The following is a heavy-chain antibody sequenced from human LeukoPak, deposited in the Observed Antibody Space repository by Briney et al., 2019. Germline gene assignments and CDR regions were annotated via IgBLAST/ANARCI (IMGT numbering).Heavy chain of an antibody. Sequence: SETLSLTCTVSGVSISSYYWSWIRQPPGKGLEWIGYIYYSGSTNYNPSLKSRVTISVDTSKNQFSLKLSSVTAADTAVYYCAREVGGGYFDYWGQGTLVAVSS. CDR1: GVSISSYY. V-gene: IGHV4-59*01. CDR2: IYYSGST. J-gene: IGHJ4*02. CDR3: AREVGGGYFDY. D-gene: IGHD3-16*01.